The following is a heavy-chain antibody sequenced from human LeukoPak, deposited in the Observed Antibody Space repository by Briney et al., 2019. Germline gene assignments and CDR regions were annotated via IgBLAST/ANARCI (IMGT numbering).Heavy chain of an antibody. Sequence: GGSLRLSCAASGFTFSSYGMHWVRQAPGKGLEWVAVISYDGSNKYYADSVKGRFTISRDNAKNSLYLQMNSLRAEDTAVYYCARSSSSRAIDYWGQGTLVTVPS. V-gene: IGHV3-33*05. CDR1: GFTFSSYG. CDR2: ISYDGSNK. D-gene: IGHD6-6*01. J-gene: IGHJ4*02. CDR3: ARSSSSRAIDY.